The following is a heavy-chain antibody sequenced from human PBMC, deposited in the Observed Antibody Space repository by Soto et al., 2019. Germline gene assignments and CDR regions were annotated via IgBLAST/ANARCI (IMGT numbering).Heavy chain of an antibody. Sequence: GGSLRLSXAASGFTFSSYSMNWVRQAPGKGLEWVSYISSSSSTIYYADSVKGRFTISRDNAKNSLYLQMNSLRDEDTAVYYCARDVDYYYDSSGYYYFDYWGQGTLVTVSS. CDR3: ARDVDYYYDSSGYYYFDY. D-gene: IGHD3-22*01. CDR1: GFTFSSYS. CDR2: ISSSSSTI. V-gene: IGHV3-48*02. J-gene: IGHJ4*02.